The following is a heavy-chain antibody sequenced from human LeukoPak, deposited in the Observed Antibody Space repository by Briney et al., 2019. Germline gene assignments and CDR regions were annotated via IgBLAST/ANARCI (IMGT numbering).Heavy chain of an antibody. J-gene: IGHJ5*02. Sequence: GASVKVSCKASGYTFTDYIIHWVRQAPGQGLEWMGWINPNSGGTNYAQKFQGRVTMTRDTSITTTYMELSRLRSDDTAVYYCARVVTTTWNSYTGWFDPWGQGTLVTVSS. CDR3: ARVVTTTWNSYTGWFDP. V-gene: IGHV1-2*02. D-gene: IGHD4-11*01. CDR2: INPNSGGT. CDR1: GYTFTDYI.